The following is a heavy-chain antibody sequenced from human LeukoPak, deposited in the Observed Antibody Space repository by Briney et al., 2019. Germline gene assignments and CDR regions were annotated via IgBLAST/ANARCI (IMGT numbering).Heavy chain of an antibody. CDR3: ARVYRQDWNYVTGAFDI. V-gene: IGHV3-30*04. CDR2: ISYDGSNK. D-gene: IGHD1-7*01. CDR1: GFTFSSYA. J-gene: IGHJ3*02. Sequence: GGSLRLSCAASGFTFSSYAMHWVRQAPGKGLEWVAVISYDGSNKYYADSVKGRFTISRDNSKNTLYLQMNSLRAEDTAVYYCARVYRQDWNYVTGAFDIWGQGTMVTVSS.